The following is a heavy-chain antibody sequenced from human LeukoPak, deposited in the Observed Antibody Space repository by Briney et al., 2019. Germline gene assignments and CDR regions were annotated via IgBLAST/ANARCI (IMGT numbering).Heavy chain of an antibody. CDR3: ARRDWVSGAVRAFDI. J-gene: IGHJ3*02. CDR2: ISNDSVDK. V-gene: IGHV3-11*04. Sequence: GGSLRLSCVGSGFMFSDYYMSWVRQAPGKGLEWVSYISNDSVDKYYVDSVRGRFTISRDNAKKSMYLQMSGLRVEDTAVYYCARRDWVSGAVRAFDIWGQGTMVTVSS. CDR1: GFMFSDYY. D-gene: IGHD3-3*01.